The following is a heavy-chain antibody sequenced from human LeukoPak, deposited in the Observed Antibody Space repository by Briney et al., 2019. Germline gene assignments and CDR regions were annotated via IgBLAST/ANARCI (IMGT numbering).Heavy chain of an antibody. Sequence: QTGGSLRLSCAASGFTLSCYGMHLVRQAPGKGLEWVAFIRYDGSNKYYADSVKGRFTISRDNSKNTLYLQMNSLRAEDTAVYYCAAPTGAIVGWLVLDFDYWGQGTLVTVSS. CDR2: IRYDGSNK. CDR3: AAPTGAIVGWLVLDFDY. CDR1: GFTLSCYG. D-gene: IGHD6-19*01. V-gene: IGHV3-30*02. J-gene: IGHJ4*02.